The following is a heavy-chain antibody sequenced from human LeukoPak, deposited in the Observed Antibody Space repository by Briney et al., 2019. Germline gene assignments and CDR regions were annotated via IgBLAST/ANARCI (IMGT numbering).Heavy chain of an antibody. CDR2: IIPIFGTA. J-gene: IGHJ6*03. CDR1: GGTFSGYA. Sequence: GSSVKVSCKASGGTFSGYAVSWVRQAPGQGLEWMGGIIPIFGTANYAQKFQGRVTITTDESTSTAYMELSSLRSEDTAVYYCATPSIAARYYYYYYMDVWGKGTTVTVSS. D-gene: IGHD6-6*01. V-gene: IGHV1-69*05. CDR3: ATPSIAARYYYYYYMDV.